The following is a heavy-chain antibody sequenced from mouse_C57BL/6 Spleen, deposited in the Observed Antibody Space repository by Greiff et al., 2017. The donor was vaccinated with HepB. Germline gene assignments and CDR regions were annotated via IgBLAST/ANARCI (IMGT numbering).Heavy chain of an antibody. CDR1: GYTFTSYW. Sequence: QVQLQQSGAELVKPGASVKLSCKASGYTFTSYWMHGVKQRPGRGLGWIGRIDPNGGGTKYNEKFKSKATLTENKPASTAYMQLSSLTSEDSAVYYCAKANWDDWYFDVWGTGTTVTVSS. D-gene: IGHD4-1*01. CDR2: IDPNGGGT. CDR3: AKANWDDWYFDV. V-gene: IGHV1-72*01. J-gene: IGHJ1*03.